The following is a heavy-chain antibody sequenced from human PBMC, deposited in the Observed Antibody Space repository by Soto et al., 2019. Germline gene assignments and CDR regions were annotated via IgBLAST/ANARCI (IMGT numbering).Heavy chain of an antibody. J-gene: IGHJ4*02. V-gene: IGHV1-69*01. Sequence: QVQLVQSGAEVKKLGSSVKVSCKASGGTFSTSDIRWVRQAPGQGLEWMGGIIPIFGTTNYAQKFQGRVTIPADESTSTVYMELSSLISDDTAGFYCAMGGSRYASTFDHCVQGTLVTVSS. CDR3: AMGGSRYASTFDH. D-gene: IGHD1-1*01. CDR1: GGTFSTSD. CDR2: IIPIFGTT.